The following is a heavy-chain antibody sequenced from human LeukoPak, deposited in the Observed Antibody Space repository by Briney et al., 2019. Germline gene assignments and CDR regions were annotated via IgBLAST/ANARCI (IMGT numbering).Heavy chain of an antibody. CDR3: ARVSRYCSGGSCPEYAFDI. V-gene: IGHV6-1*01. CDR1: GDSVSSNSAA. CDR2: THYRSKWYN. Sequence: SQTLSLTCAISGDSVSSNSAAWNWIRQSPSSGLEWLGRTHYRSKWYNDYAVSVKSRITINPDTSKNQFSLQLNSVTPEDTAVYYCARVSRYCSGGSCPEYAFDIWGQGTMVTVSS. J-gene: IGHJ3*02. D-gene: IGHD2-15*01.